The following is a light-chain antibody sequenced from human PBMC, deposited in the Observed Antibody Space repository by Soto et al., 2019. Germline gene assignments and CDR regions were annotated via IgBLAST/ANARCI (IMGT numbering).Light chain of an antibody. Sequence: ATQMTQSPSSLSASVGDRVTITCRASQGIRNDLGWYQQKPGKAPKFLIYAASSLQSGVPSRFSGSGSGTDFALTISSLQPEDFATYYCLQYYDYPWTFGQGTKVEIK. J-gene: IGKJ1*01. CDR2: AAS. V-gene: IGKV1-6*01. CDR3: LQYYDYPWT. CDR1: QGIRND.